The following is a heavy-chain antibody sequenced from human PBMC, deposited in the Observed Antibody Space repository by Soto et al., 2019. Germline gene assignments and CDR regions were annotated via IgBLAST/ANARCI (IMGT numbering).Heavy chain of an antibody. CDR1: GYTFTSYD. V-gene: IGHV1-8*01. D-gene: IGHD2-2*01. CDR2: MNPNSGNT. J-gene: IGHJ6*02. Sequence: GASVKVSCKASGYTFTSYDINWVRQATGQGLEWMGWMNPNSGNTGYAQKFQGRVTMTRNTSISTAYMELSSLRSEDTAVYYCARQDIVLVPAAIRGRYYYYGMDVWGQGTTVTVSS. CDR3: ARQDIVLVPAAIRGRYYYYGMDV.